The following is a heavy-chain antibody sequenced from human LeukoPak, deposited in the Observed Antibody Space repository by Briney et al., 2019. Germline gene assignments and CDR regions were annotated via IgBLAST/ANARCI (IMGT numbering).Heavy chain of an antibody. V-gene: IGHV1-46*01. D-gene: IGHD2-2*01. CDR2: INPSGGST. J-gene: IGHJ4*02. CDR3: AKDRFGCSSTSCYSLDY. CDR1: GYTFTSYY. Sequence: ASVKVSCKASGYTFTSYYMHWGRQAPGQGLEWRGIINPSGGSTSYAQKFQGRVTMTRDTSTSTVYMELSSLRSEDTAVYYCAKDRFGCSSTSCYSLDYWGQGTLVTVSS.